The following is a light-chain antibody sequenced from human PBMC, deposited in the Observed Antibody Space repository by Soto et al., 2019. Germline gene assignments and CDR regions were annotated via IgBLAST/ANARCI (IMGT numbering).Light chain of an antibody. CDR1: QSVLYSSNNKNY. J-gene: IGKJ2*01. V-gene: IGKV4-1*01. CDR2: WAS. Sequence: DIVMTQSPDSLAVSLGERATINCKSSQSVLYSSNNKNYLAWYQQKPGQPPKLLIYWASTRESGVPDRFSGSGSGTDFTLTISSLQAEDVADYYCQHYYTPYTFGQGTKLEIK. CDR3: QHYYTPYT.